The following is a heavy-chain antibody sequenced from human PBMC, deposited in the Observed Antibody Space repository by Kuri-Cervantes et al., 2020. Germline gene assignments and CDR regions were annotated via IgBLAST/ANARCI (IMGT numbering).Heavy chain of an antibody. J-gene: IGHJ5*02. D-gene: IGHD4-17*01. CDR3: ARDFIIRDYGDYGGWLDP. V-gene: IGHV4-34*01. Sequence: SETLSLTCAVYGGSFSGYYWSWIRQPPGKGLEWIGEINHSGSTNYNPSLKSRVTISVDTSKNQFSLKLSSVTAADTAVYYCARDFIIRDYGDYGGWLDPWGQGTLVTVSS. CDR2: INHSGST. CDR1: GGSFSGYY.